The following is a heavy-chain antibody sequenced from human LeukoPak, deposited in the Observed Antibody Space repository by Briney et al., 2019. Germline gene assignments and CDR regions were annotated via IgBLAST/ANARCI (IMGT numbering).Heavy chain of an antibody. J-gene: IGHJ4*02. Sequence: SETLSLTCTVSGGSISSGSYYWSWIRQPAGKGLEWIGRIYTSGSTNYNPSLKSRVTMSVDTSKNQFSLKLSSVTAADTAVYYCARVGGYDLDFDYWGQGTLVTVSS. CDR1: GGSISSGSYY. D-gene: IGHD5-12*01. V-gene: IGHV4-61*02. CDR2: IYTSGST. CDR3: ARVGGYDLDFDY.